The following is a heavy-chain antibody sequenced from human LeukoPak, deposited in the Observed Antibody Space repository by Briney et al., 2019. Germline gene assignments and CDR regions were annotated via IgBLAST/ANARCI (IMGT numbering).Heavy chain of an antibody. Sequence: GASVKVSFKASGYTFTSYYMHWVRQAPGQGLEWMGIINPSGGSTSYAQKFQGRVTMTRDTSTSTVYMELSSLGSEDTAVYYCVVEMATLCVYWGQGTLVAVSS. CDR2: INPSGGST. V-gene: IGHV1-46*01. J-gene: IGHJ4*02. CDR3: VVEMATLCVY. CDR1: GYTFTSYY. D-gene: IGHD5-24*01.